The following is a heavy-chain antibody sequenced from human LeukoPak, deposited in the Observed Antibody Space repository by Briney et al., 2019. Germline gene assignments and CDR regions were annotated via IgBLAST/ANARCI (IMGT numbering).Heavy chain of an antibody. CDR1: GFTFSSYA. CDR3: ARGGTTVTTQSDY. D-gene: IGHD4-17*01. CDR2: ISYDGSHK. V-gene: IGHV3-30-3*01. J-gene: IGHJ4*02. Sequence: PGGSLRLSCAASGFTFSSYAMHWVRQAPGTGLEWVAVISYDGSHKYYADSVKGRFTISRDNSKNTLYLQMNSLRAEDTAVYYCARGGTTVTTQSDYWGQGTLVTVSS.